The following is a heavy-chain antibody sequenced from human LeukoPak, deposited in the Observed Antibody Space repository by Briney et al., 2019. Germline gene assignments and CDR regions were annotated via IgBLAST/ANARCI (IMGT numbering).Heavy chain of an antibody. V-gene: IGHV3-66*01. CDR1: GFTVSSNY. CDR2: IYSGGST. Sequence: GGSLRLSCAASGFTVSSNYMSWVRQAPGKGLEWVSVIYSGGSTYYADSVKGRFTISRDNSKNTLYLQMNSLRAEDTAVYYCARDPKGSSGGGYYYYGMDVWGQGTTVTVSS. CDR3: ARDPKGSSGGGYYYYGMDV. D-gene: IGHD6-19*01. J-gene: IGHJ6*02.